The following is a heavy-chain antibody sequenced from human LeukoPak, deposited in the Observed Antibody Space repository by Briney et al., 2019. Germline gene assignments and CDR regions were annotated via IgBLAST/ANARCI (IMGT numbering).Heavy chain of an antibody. CDR2: IYPGDSDT. D-gene: IGHD5-24*01. CDR1: GYSFTNYW. Sequence: GESLKISCKGSGYSFTNYWIAWVRHMPGKGLEWMGIIYPGDSDTRYNPSFQGQVTISADKSISAAYLLWSNLKASDTAVYYCARRLPSVETFDYWGQGTLVTVSS. J-gene: IGHJ4*02. V-gene: IGHV5-51*01. CDR3: ARRLPSVETFDY.